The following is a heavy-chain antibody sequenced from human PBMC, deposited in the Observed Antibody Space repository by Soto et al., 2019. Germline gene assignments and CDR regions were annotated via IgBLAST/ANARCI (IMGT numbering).Heavy chain of an antibody. CDR2: IYYSGST. J-gene: IGHJ6*03. D-gene: IGHD3-16*01. Sequence: SETLSLTCTVSGGSISSSSYYWGWIRQPPGKGLEWIGSIYYSGSTYYNPSLKSRVTISVDTSKNQFSLKLSSVTAADTAVYYCARHVNNRQPGFLGARYYYYYMDVWGKGTTVTVSS. CDR3: ARHVNNRQPGFLGARYYYYYMDV. CDR1: GGSISSSSYY. V-gene: IGHV4-39*01.